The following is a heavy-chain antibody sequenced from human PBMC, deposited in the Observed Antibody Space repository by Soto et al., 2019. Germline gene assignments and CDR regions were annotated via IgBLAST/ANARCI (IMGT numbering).Heavy chain of an antibody. CDR2: IYPGDSDT. J-gene: IGHJ3*02. CDR1: GYIFTSYW. CDR3: AKASHIVGAPDAFDI. Sequence: GESLKISCNGSGYIFTSYWIGWVRQMPGKGLEWMGIIYPGDSDTRYSPSFQGQVTISADKSISTAYLQWSSLKASDTAMYYCAKASHIVGAPDAFDIWGQGTMVTVSS. V-gene: IGHV5-51*01. D-gene: IGHD1-26*01.